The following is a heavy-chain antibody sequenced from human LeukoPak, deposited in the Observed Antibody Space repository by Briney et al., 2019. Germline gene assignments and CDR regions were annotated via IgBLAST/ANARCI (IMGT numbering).Heavy chain of an antibody. CDR2: ISGSGDTT. D-gene: IGHD1-26*01. Sequence: GGSLRLSCAASGFSFSSYSMSWVRQAPGKGLEWVSLISGSGDTTNYADSVKGRFTISRDNSKNTLYLQMNSLGADDTAVYYCAKAFQRGWERDAFAFWGQGTLVTVSS. J-gene: IGHJ3*01. CDR1: GFSFSSYS. CDR3: AKAFQRGWERDAFAF. V-gene: IGHV3-23*01.